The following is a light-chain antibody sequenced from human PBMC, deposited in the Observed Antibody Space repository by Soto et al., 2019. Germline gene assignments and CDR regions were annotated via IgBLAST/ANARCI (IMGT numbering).Light chain of an antibody. Sequence: LTQAPLSLPVRPGDPAPICCRCSLSSLYSNGLXYLEWYLQRXGKSPQXXIYMASHRASGVLDRFPCSGAGPDCTRRISRVEAEDVGTDYCMQAAHTPWTFGQGTKVDI. CDR1: LSSLYSNGLXY. CDR3: MQAAHTPWT. J-gene: IGKJ1*01. V-gene: IGKV2-28*01. CDR2: MAS.